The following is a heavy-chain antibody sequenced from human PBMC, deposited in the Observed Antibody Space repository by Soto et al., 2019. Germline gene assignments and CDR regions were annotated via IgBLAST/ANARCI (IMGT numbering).Heavy chain of an antibody. J-gene: IGHJ6*02. CDR2: ISYDGSNN. V-gene: IGHV3-30*18. CDR1: GFTFSSYC. Sequence: LRLSCAASGFTFSSYCMHWVRQTPRRGLEWVAVISYDGSNNYYADSVKGRFTISRDNSKNTLYLQMNSLRDEDTAVYYCAKEARTPAAIGEYYHYYGMDVWGQGTTVTVSS. D-gene: IGHD2-2*02. CDR3: AKEARTPAAIGEYYHYYGMDV.